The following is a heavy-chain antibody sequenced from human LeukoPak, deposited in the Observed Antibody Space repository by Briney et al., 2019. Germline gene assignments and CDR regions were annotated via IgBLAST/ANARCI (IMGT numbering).Heavy chain of an antibody. Sequence: SETLSLTCTVSGGSLSSSSYYWGWIRQPPGKGLEWLGSIYYSGSTYYNPSLKSRVTLSVDTSKNQFSLKLSSVTAADTAVYYCAWGAGFDYWGQGTLVTVSS. J-gene: IGHJ4*02. CDR1: GGSLSSSSYY. D-gene: IGHD1-26*01. V-gene: IGHV4-39*01. CDR3: AWGAGFDY. CDR2: IYYSGST.